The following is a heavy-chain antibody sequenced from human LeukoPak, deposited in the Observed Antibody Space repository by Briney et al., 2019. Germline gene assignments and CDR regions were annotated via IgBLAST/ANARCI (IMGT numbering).Heavy chain of an antibody. CDR2: ISAGGDNT. CDR1: GFAFRSYA. CDR3: AKVSSSPPY. D-gene: IGHD6-13*01. V-gene: IGHV3-23*01. Sequence: GGSLRLSCEASGFAFRSYAMSWLRQAPGRRLEWVSGISAGGDNTYYADSMKGRFTISRDNSKNTLFLQMISLRAEDTALYYCAKVSSSPPYWGQGTLVTVSS. J-gene: IGHJ4*02.